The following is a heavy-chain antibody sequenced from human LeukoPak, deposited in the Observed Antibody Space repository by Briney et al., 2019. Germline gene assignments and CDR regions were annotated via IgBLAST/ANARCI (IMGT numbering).Heavy chain of an antibody. CDR3: ARDVRRAVAGTPPVDY. V-gene: IGHV3-30-3*01. CDR2: ISYDGSNK. Sequence: GGSLRLSCAASGFTFSSYAMHWVRQAPGKGLEWVAVISYDGSNKYYADSVKGRFTIFRDNSKNTLYLQMNSLRAEDTAVYYCARDVRRAVAGTPPVDYWGQGTLVTVSS. D-gene: IGHD6-19*01. CDR1: GFTFSSYA. J-gene: IGHJ4*02.